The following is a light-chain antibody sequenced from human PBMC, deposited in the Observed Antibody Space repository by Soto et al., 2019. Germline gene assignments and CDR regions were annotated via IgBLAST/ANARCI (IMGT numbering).Light chain of an antibody. Sequence: QSALTQPPSASGSPGQSVTISCTGTSRDVGGHDYVSWYQQHPGKAPKLMIYELSKRPSGVPDLFSGSKSGNTASLTVSGLQAEDEADYYCSSYATGNSLIFGGGTKLTVL. CDR2: ELS. J-gene: IGLJ2*01. V-gene: IGLV2-8*01. CDR1: SRDVGGHDY. CDR3: SSYATGNSLI.